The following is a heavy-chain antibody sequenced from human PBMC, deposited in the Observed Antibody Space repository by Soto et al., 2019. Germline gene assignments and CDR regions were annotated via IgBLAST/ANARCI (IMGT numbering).Heavy chain of an antibody. Sequence: GGSLRLSCAASGFTFSIYAMSWVRQAPGKGLEWVSAISGSGGSTYYADSVKGRFTISRDNSKNTLYLQMNSLRDEDTAVYYCTKSRDYYDSSGYYHWGQGTPVTVSS. CDR1: GFTFSIYA. CDR2: ISGSGGST. J-gene: IGHJ5*02. CDR3: TKSRDYYDSSGYYH. D-gene: IGHD3-22*01. V-gene: IGHV3-23*01.